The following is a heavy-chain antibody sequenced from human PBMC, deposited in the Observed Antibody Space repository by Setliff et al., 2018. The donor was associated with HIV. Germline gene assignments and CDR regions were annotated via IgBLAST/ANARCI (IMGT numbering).Heavy chain of an antibody. J-gene: IGHJ5*01. CDR1: GASLIDSRYF. CDR2: VYYSGII. D-gene: IGHD3-3*01. CDR3: VRHVWSDDFLVPGWFDS. Sequence: LSLTCTVSGASLIDSRYFWGWIRQHPGKGLEWIGRVYYSGIIYYSSSLKSRVTVSVDTSRIQFSLKLTSVTAADTAVYHCVRHVWSDDFLVPGWFDSWSQGTLVNVSS. V-gene: IGHV4-39*01.